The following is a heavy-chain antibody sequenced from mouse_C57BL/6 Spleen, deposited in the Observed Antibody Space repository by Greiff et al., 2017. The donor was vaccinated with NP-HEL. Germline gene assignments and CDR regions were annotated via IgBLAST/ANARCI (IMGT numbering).Heavy chain of an antibody. J-gene: IGHJ4*01. CDR1: GFNIKNTY. CDR3: AAHYGYDVRDYAMDY. D-gene: IGHD2-2*01. Sequence: VQLKQSVAELVRPGASVKLSCTASGFNIKNTYMHWVKQRPEQGLEWIGRIDPANGNTKYAPKFQGKATITADTSSNTAYLQLSSLTSEDTAIYYAAAHYGYDVRDYAMDYWGQGTSVTVSS. V-gene: IGHV14-3*01. CDR2: IDPANGNT.